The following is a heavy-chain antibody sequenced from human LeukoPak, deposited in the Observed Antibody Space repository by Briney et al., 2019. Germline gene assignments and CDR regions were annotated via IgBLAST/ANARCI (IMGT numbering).Heavy chain of an antibody. CDR3: ARDLMTIPRYFQH. Sequence: ASVKVSCKASGYTFTGYYMHWVRQAPGQGLEWMGWINPNSGGTNYAQKFQGRVTMTRDTSISSAYMGLSRLRSDDTAVYYCARDLMTIPRYFQHWGQGTLVTVSS. CDR1: GYTFTGYY. V-gene: IGHV1-2*02. J-gene: IGHJ1*01. CDR2: INPNSGGT. D-gene: IGHD3-3*01.